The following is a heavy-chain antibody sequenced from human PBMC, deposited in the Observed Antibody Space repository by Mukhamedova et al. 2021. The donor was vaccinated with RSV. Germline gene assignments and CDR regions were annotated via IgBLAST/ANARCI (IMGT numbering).Heavy chain of an antibody. Sequence: AGKGLEWIGHISSSGSTNYNPSLKSRVTMSVDTSKNQFSLKLSSVTAADTAVYYCARNRGSSWYATFDNWGQGTLVTVSS. CDR3: ARNRGSSWYATFDN. D-gene: IGHD6-13*01. J-gene: IGHJ4*02. V-gene: IGHV4-4*07. CDR2: ISSSGST.